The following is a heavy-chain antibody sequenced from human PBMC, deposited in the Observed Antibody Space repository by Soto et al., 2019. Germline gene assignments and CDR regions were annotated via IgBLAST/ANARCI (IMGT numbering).Heavy chain of an antibody. D-gene: IGHD3-22*01. CDR3: AKLRSFATYYYDSSGYQDY. Sequence: EVQLLESGGGLLQPGGSLRLSCAASGFTFSSYAMNWVRQAPGKGLEWVSAISGSGGSTYYADSVKGRFTISRDNSKNTLYLQMNSLRAEDPAVYYCAKLRSFATYYYDSSGYQDYWGQGTLVTVSS. CDR1: GFTFSSYA. J-gene: IGHJ4*02. V-gene: IGHV3-23*01. CDR2: ISGSGGST.